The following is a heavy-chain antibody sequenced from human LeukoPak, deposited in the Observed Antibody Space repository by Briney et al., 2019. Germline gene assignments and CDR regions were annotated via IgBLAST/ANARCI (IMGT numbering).Heavy chain of an antibody. CDR3: EKGTGSYYLDY. CDR1: GFTFSSYG. J-gene: IGHJ4*02. CDR2: ISYDGSNK. D-gene: IGHD1-26*01. Sequence: GGSLRLSCAASGFTFSSYGMHWVRQAPGKGLEWVAVISYDGSNKYSADSVKGRFTISRDNSKNTLYLQMNSLRAEDAAVYYCEKGTGSYYLDYWGQGTLVTVSS. V-gene: IGHV3-30*18.